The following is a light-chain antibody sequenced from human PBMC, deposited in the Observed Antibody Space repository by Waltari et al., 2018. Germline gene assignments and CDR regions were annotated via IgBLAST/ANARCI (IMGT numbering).Light chain of an antibody. CDR1: QSIRSW. CDR3: QQYHRYPVT. J-gene: IGKJ4*01. Sequence: DIQMTQSPSTLSASVGDRVTITCRASQSIRSWLAWYQQKPGKAPKRVIYKASSLESGVPARFSGSESGTEFTLTISSLQPDDFATYYCQQYHRYPVTFGGGTK. CDR2: KAS. V-gene: IGKV1-5*03.